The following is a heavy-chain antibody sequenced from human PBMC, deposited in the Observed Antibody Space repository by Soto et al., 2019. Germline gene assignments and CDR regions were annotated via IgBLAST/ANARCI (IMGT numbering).Heavy chain of an antibody. CDR3: ARHLPSRDDAFDI. CDR1: GSGFTSYW. J-gene: IGHJ3*02. D-gene: IGHD6-13*01. Sequence: GESLKISCKGSGSGFTSYWIGWVRPMPGKGLEWMGIIYPGDSDTRYSPSFQGQVTISADKSISTAYLQWSSLKASDTAMYYCARHLPSRDDAFDIWGQGTMVTVSS. V-gene: IGHV5-51*01. CDR2: IYPGDSDT.